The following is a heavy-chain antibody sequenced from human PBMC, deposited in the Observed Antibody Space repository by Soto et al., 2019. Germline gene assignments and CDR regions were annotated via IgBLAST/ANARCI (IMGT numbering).Heavy chain of an antibody. CDR1: GGTFSSYA. CDR3: ARGEWGSGWYEYYYGMDV. CDR2: IIPIFGTA. D-gene: IGHD6-19*01. V-gene: IGHV1-69*12. Sequence: QVQLVQSGAEVKKPGSSVKVSCKASGGTFSSYAISWVRQAPGQGLEWMGGIIPIFGTANYAQKVQGRVTITADESTSTAYMERSSLRSEDTAVYDCARGEWGSGWYEYYYGMDVWGQGTTVTVSS. J-gene: IGHJ6*02.